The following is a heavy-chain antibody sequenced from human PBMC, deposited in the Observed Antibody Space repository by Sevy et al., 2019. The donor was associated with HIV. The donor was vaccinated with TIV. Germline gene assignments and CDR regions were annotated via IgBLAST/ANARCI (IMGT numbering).Heavy chain of an antibody. Sequence: GGSLRLSCAASGFTFDDYAMHWVWQAPGKGLEWVSGISWNSGSIGYADSVKGRFTISRDNAKNSLYLQMNSLRAEDTALYYCAKDDAVAVLSHWGQGTLVTVSS. CDR2: ISWNSGSI. CDR1: GFTFDDYA. D-gene: IGHD6-19*01. J-gene: IGHJ4*02. V-gene: IGHV3-9*01. CDR3: AKDDAVAVLSH.